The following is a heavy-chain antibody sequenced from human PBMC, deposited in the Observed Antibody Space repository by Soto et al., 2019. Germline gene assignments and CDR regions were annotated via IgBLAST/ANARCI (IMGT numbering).Heavy chain of an antibody. D-gene: IGHD1-26*01. Sequence: GASVKVSCKASGYSFTSLDINWVRQTTGQGLEWMGWMQPSSGRTGYAQKFQGRVTMTRDTSINTAYMELSSLTSDDTAFYYCARGVTAGVDYWGQGTLVTVSS. V-gene: IGHV1-8*01. CDR3: ARGVTAGVDY. CDR2: MQPSSGRT. CDR1: GYSFTSLD. J-gene: IGHJ4*02.